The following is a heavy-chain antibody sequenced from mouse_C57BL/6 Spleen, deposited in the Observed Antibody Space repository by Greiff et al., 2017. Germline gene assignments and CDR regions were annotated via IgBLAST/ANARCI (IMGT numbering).Heavy chain of an antibody. Sequence: EVKLVESGGDLVKPGGSLKLSCAASGFTFSSYGMSWVRQTPDKRLEWVATISSGGSYPYYPDNVKGRFTISRDNAKNTLYLQMSSLKSEDTAMYYCASRYDYDGVYFDYWGQGTTLTVSS. J-gene: IGHJ2*01. CDR3: ASRYDYDGVYFDY. CDR2: ISSGGSYP. V-gene: IGHV5-6*02. CDR1: GFTFSSYG. D-gene: IGHD2-4*01.